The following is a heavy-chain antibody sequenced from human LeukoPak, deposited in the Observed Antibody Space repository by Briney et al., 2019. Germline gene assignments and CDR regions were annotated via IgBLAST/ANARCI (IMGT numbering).Heavy chain of an antibody. Sequence: KPSETLSLTCTVSGGSISSYYWSWIRQPAGKGREWIGRIYTSGSTNYNPSLKSRVTMSVDTSKNQFSLKLSSVTAADTAVYYCARDKRWGSGSVNWFDPWGQGTLVTVSS. D-gene: IGHD1-26*01. V-gene: IGHV4-4*07. J-gene: IGHJ5*02. CDR1: GGSISSYY. CDR3: ARDKRWGSGSVNWFDP. CDR2: IYTSGST.